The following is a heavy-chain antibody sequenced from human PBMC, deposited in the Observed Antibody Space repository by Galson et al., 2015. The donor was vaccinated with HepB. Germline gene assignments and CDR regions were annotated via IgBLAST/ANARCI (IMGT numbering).Heavy chain of an antibody. D-gene: IGHD1-26*01. CDR2: INQDGYEK. Sequence: SLRLSCAASGSTFSSYWMTWVRQAPGKGLEWVANINQDGYEKYYVDSVKGRFTISRDNATNSLYLRMNSLRAEDTAVYYCASWSERYYFDYWGQGTLVTVSS. V-gene: IGHV3-7*01. J-gene: IGHJ4*02. CDR1: GSTFSSYW. CDR3: ASWSERYYFDY.